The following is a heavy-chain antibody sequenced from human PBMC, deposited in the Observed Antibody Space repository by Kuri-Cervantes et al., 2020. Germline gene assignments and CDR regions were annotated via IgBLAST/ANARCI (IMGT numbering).Heavy chain of an antibody. D-gene: IGHD1-26*01. J-gene: IGHJ4*02. V-gene: IGHV1-18*01. CDR3: ARDEWELLNY. CDR1: GYTFTSYG. Sequence: ASVKVSCKASGYTFTSYGINWVRQAPGQRLEWMGWISTYNGNTNYAQRFQGRVTLTTDTSTTTAYMDLRSLRSEDTAVYYCARDEWELLNYWGQGTLVTVSS. CDR2: ISTYNGNT.